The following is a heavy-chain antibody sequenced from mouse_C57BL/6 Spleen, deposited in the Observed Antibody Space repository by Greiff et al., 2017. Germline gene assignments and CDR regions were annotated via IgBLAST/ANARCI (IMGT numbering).Heavy chain of an antibody. V-gene: IGHV1-15*01. Sequence: QVQLQQSGAELVRPGASVTLSCKASGYTFTDYEMHWVKQTPVHGLEWIGAIDPETGGTAYNQKFKGKAILTADKSSSTAYIELRSLTSEDSAVYYCPTGTGAMDYWGQGTSVTVSS. D-gene: IGHD4-1*01. J-gene: IGHJ4*01. CDR1: GYTFTDYE. CDR3: PTGTGAMDY. CDR2: IDPETGGT.